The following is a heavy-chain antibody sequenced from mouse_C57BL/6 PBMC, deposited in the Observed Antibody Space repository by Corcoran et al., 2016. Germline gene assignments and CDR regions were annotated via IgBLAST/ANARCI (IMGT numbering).Heavy chain of an antibody. Sequence: QVQLQQSGAELVKPGASVKISCKASGYAFSSYWMNWVKQRPGKGHEWIGQIYPGDGDTNYNGKFKGKATLTADKSSSTAYMQLSSLTSEDSAVYFCARSGWLLLVDYWGQGTTLTVSS. V-gene: IGHV1-80*01. CDR1: GYAFSSYW. CDR2: IYPGDGDT. CDR3: ARSGWLLLVDY. J-gene: IGHJ2*01. D-gene: IGHD2-3*01.